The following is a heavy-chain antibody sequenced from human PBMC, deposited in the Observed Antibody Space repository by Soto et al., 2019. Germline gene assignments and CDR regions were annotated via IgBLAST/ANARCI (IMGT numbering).Heavy chain of an antibody. D-gene: IGHD3-3*01. CDR1: GGSISSGDYY. CDR2: IYYSGST. Sequence: PSETLSLTCTVSGGSISSGDYYWSWIRQPPGKGLEWIGYIYYSGSTYYNPSLKSRVTISVDTSKNQFSLKLSSVTAADTAVYYCASEQTAWSGSQLYYYGMDVWGQGTTVTVSS. V-gene: IGHV4-30-4*01. CDR3: ASEQTAWSGSQLYYYGMDV. J-gene: IGHJ6*02.